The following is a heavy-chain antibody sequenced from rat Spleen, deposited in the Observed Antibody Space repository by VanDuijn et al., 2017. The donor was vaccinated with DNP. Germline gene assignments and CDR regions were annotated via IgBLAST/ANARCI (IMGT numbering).Heavy chain of an antibody. D-gene: IGHD1-11*01. CDR3: TKRWYGSFDY. CDR1: EFTFSDYD. CDR2: ISSTGVVT. J-gene: IGHJ2*01. Sequence: EVQLVESGGGLVQPGGSLRLSCAASEFTFSDYDMAWVRQAPTKGLEWVAAISSTGVVTYYRDSVKGRFTVSRDNGKNILYLQMDSLRSEDTATYYCTKRWYGSFDYWGQGVMVTISP. V-gene: IGHV5S13*01.